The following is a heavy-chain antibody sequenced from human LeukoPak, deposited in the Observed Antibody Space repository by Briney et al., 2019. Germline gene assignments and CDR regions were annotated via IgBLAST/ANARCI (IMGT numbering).Heavy chain of an antibody. CDR1: GFTFSTYD. CDR3: ARDFAF. J-gene: IGHJ4*02. CDR2: ITSDSSYM. Sequence: TGGSMRLSCAASGFTFSTYDMVWDRQAPGMGLEWVSTITSDSSYMYYADSVKGRFTISRDNAKNSLYLQMNILRVEDTAVYYCARDFAFWGQRTLVTVSS. V-gene: IGHV3-21*01.